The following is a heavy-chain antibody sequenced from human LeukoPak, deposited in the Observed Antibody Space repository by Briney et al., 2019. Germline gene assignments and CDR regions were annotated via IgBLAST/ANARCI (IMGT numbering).Heavy chain of an antibody. CDR2: IYSSGST. J-gene: IGHJ3*02. D-gene: IGHD5-12*01. V-gene: IGHV4-61*02. Sequence: MASETLSLTCTVSGGSINSGTYYWGWIRQPAGKGLGWIGRIYSSGSTNYNPSLKSRVTISVDISKNQFSLQLSSVTAADTAVYYCARDLLHRGYAFDIWGQGTMVTVSS. CDR1: GGSINSGTYY. CDR3: ARDLLHRGYAFDI.